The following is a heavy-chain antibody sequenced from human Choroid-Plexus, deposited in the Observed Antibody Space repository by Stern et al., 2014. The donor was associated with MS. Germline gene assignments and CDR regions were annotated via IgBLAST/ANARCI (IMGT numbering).Heavy chain of an antibody. Sequence: QVQLMQSRGGVVQPGRPLRLSCVASGFTFGSCAMHWVRQAPGKGLEWVAGVSYDGSNKYYADSVKGRFTISRDNSQNTLYMQMSSLRPEDTAVYYCAKDRQYLTYFFDHWGQGSLVTVSS. V-gene: IGHV3-30*18. D-gene: IGHD2/OR15-2a*01. CDR3: AKDRQYLTYFFDH. J-gene: IGHJ5*02. CDR2: VSYDGSNK. CDR1: GFTFGSCA.